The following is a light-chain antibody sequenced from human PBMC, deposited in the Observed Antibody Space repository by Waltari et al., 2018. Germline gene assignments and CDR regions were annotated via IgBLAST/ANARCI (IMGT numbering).Light chain of an antibody. V-gene: IGKV3-11*01. CDR2: DAS. CDR3: QHRSDWPLYT. J-gene: IGKJ2*01. CDR1: QTVRGY. Sequence: EIVLTQSPATLSLSPGESATLSCRASQTVRGYLAWYQHKLGQAPRLLMSDASKRATGIPARFSGSGSGTDFTLIVTSREPKDFAVYYCQHRSDWPLYTFGHGTKLELK.